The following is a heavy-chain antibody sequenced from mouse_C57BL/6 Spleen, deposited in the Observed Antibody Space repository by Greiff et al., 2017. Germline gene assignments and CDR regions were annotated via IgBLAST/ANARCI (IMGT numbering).Heavy chain of an antibody. CDR1: GYTFTSYW. D-gene: IGHD1-1*01. J-gene: IGHJ4*01. CDR2: IYPGSGST. CDR3: ARRGITTVVATGMDY. V-gene: IGHV1-55*01. Sequence: VQLQQPGAELVKPGASVKMSCKASGYTFTSYWITWVKQRPGQGLEWIGDIYPGSGSTNYNEKFKSKATLTVDTSSSTAYMQLSSLTSEDSAVYYCARRGITTVVATGMDYWGQGTSVTVSS.